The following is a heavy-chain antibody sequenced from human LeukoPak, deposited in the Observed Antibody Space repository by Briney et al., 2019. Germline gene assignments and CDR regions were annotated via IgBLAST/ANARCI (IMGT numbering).Heavy chain of an antibody. J-gene: IGHJ5*02. CDR3: TRDSGTYNWFDP. D-gene: IGHD1-26*01. Sequence: GGSLRLACAAPGFPFSGSGIQSVRQSSGKGREWVGQIEIKDKRYATATAYAASVKGRVHISRDDSIKTAYLQMKGLKTEDTALYCCTRDSGTYNWFDPWGQGTLVTVSS. CDR2: IEIKDKRYAT. CDR1: GFPFSGSG. V-gene: IGHV3-73*01.